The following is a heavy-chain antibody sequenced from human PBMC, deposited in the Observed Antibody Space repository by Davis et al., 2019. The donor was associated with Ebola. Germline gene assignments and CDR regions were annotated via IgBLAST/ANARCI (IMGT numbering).Heavy chain of an antibody. CDR2: IYHSGST. CDR3: ARRYSSSWYVTTG. J-gene: IGHJ4*02. D-gene: IGHD6-13*01. Sequence: SETLSLTCAVSGGSISSTNWWSWVRQPPGKGLEWIGEIYHSGSTNYNPSLKSRVTISVDKSKNQFSLKLSSVTAADTAVYYCARRYSSSWYVTTGWGQGTLVTVSS. V-gene: IGHV4-4*02. CDR1: GGSISSTNW.